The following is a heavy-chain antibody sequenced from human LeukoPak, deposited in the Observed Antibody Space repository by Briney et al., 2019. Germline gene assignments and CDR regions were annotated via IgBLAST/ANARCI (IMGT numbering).Heavy chain of an antibody. V-gene: IGHV3-30*02. CDR2: IRHDGTDQ. D-gene: IGHD7-27*01. CDR1: GFTFS. CDR3: AKDGNWASVS. Sequence: GGSLRLSCVGSGFTFSVHWVRQVPGKGLEWLTFIRHDGTDQHYADSVRGRFTISRDNSMNTVYLQMNSLRPEDTALYYCAKDGNWASVSWGQGTLVTVSS. J-gene: IGHJ5*02.